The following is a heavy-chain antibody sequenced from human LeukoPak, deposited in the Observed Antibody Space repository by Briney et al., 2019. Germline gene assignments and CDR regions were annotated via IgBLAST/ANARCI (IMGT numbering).Heavy chain of an antibody. D-gene: IGHD3-9*01. CDR1: GFTFSNYF. V-gene: IGHV3-7*01. CDR3: ARRARLYFYMDV. J-gene: IGHJ6*04. Sequence: PGGSLRLSCAASGFTFSNYFMSWVRQAPGKGLQWVANIKEDGSQTFYVDSVRGRFTISRDNAKNSLYLQMDSLRVEDTAVYYCARRARLYFYMDVWGKGTTVTVSS. CDR2: IKEDGSQT.